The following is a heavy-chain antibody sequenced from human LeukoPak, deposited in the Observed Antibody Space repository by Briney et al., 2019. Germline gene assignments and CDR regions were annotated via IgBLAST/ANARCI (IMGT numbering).Heavy chain of an antibody. CDR2: IYGSGST. CDR1: GDSLSSHY. CDR3: ARNVGWYSHDS. Sequence: SETLSLTCTVSGDSLSSHYWSWIRQPPGKGLEWIGYIYGSGSTHYDPSLRSRVTISEGTSKNQFSLKLTSVTAADTAVYYCARNVGWYSHDSWGQGTLVTVSS. J-gene: IGHJ4*02. V-gene: IGHV4-59*08. D-gene: IGHD6-19*01.